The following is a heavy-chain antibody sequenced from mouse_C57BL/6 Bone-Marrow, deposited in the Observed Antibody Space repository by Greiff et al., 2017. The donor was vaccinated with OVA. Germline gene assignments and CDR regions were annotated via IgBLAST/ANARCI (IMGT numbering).Heavy chain of an antibody. V-gene: IGHV5-16*01. CDR3: ARDSSGYDYYYAMDY. CDR2: INYDGSST. CDR1: GFTFSDYY. J-gene: IGHJ4*01. Sequence: DVKLVESEGGLVQPGSSMKLSCTASGFTFSDYYMAWVRQVPEKGLEWVANINYDGSSTYYLDSLKSRFIISRDNAKNILYLQMSSLKSEDTATYYCARDSSGYDYYYAMDYWGQGTSVTVSS. D-gene: IGHD3-2*02.